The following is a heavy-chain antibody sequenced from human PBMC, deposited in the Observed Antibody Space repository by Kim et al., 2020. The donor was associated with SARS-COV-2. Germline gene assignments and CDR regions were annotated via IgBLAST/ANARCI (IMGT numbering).Heavy chain of an antibody. CDR3: ARGVRGVNHRLCYGMDV. CDR2: IDPSDSYT. J-gene: IGHJ6*02. V-gene: IGHV5-10-1*01. D-gene: IGHD3-10*01. CDR1: GYSFTSYW. Sequence: GESLKISCKGSGYSFTSYWISWVRQMPGKGLEWMGRIDPSDSYTNYSPSFQGHVTISADKSISTAYLQWSSLKASDTAMYYCARGVRGVNHRLCYGMDVWGQGTTVTVSS.